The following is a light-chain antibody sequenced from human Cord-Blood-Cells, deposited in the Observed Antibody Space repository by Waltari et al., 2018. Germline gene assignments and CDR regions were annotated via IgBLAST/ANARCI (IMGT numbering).Light chain of an antibody. V-gene: IGLV2-14*01. CDR2: DVS. J-gene: IGLJ1*01. CDR3: SSYTSSSTYV. CDR1: SSDDGGYNH. Sequence: QSALTQPASVPGSTGQSITIPCTGTSSDDGGYNHVSWYQPHPGKAPKLMIYDVSKRPSGVSNRFSGSKSGNTASLTISGLQAEDEADYYCSSYTSSSTYVFGTGTKVTVL.